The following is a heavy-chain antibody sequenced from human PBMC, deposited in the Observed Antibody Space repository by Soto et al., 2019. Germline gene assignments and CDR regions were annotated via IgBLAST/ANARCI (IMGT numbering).Heavy chain of an antibody. V-gene: IGHV3-30*03. CDR3: ARVSGIYYYGMDV. CDR1: GFSFSSYG. J-gene: IGHJ6*02. CDR2: ISYDGSNK. D-gene: IGHD3-10*01. Sequence: GGSLRLSCAASGFSFSSYGMHWVRQAPGKGLEWVAVISYDGSNKYYADSVKGRFTISRDNSKNTLYLQMNSLRAEDTAVYYCARVSGIYYYGMDVWGQGTTVTVSS.